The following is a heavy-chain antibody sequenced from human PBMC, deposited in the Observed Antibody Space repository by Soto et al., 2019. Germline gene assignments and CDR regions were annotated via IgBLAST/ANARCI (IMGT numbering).Heavy chain of an antibody. D-gene: IGHD3-10*01. V-gene: IGHV3-33*01. CDR1: GFTFSNYG. Sequence: QVQLVESGGGVVQPGRSLRLSCVASGFTFSNYGMHWVRQAPGKGPEWVAVIWYDGSNKDYADSAKGRFTISRDNSRNTLYLQMNSVRAEDTAVYYCASAVETGDYWGQGTLVTVSS. CDR3: ASAVETGDY. J-gene: IGHJ4*02. CDR2: IWYDGSNK.